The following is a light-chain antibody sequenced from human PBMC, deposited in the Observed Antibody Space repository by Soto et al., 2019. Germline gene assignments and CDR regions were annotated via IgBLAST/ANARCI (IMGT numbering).Light chain of an antibody. CDR1: QSVSDSY. CDR2: AS. CDR3: QHYGTSGL. V-gene: IGKV3-20*01. J-gene: IGKJ3*01. Sequence: IVLTQSAGTLSLCPGERATLSCRASQSVSDSYLAWYQQKPGQAPRLLIYASSRATGIPDRFSGSGSGTDFTLTISRLEPEDFAVYYCQHYGTSGLFGPGTKVDIK.